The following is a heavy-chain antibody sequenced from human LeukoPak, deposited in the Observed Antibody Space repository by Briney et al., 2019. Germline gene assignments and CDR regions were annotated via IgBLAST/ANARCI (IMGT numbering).Heavy chain of an antibody. D-gene: IGHD6-19*01. J-gene: IGHJ3*02. Sequence: GGSLRLSCAASGFTFSSYGMHWIRQAPGKGLEWVAVISYDGSNKYYADSVKGRFTISRDNSKNTLYLQMNSLRAEDTAVYYCAKDAYSSGWSAFDIWGQGTTVTVS. CDR3: AKDAYSSGWSAFDI. CDR1: GFTFSSYG. V-gene: IGHV3-30*18. CDR2: ISYDGSNK.